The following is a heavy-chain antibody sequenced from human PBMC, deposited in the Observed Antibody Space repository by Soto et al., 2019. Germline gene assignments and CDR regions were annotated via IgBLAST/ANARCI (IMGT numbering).Heavy chain of an antibody. CDR3: VRGAYYDSSGYRGGDFDI. CDR1: GFTFSSYD. D-gene: IGHD3-22*01. J-gene: IGHJ3*02. Sequence: GGSLRLSFAASGFTFSSYDMHWVRQATGKGLEWVSAIGTAGDPYYPGSVKGRFTISRENAKNSLYLQMNSLRDGDTAVYYCVRGAYYDSSGYRGGDFDIWGQGTMVTVSS. CDR2: IGTAGDP. V-gene: IGHV3-13*05.